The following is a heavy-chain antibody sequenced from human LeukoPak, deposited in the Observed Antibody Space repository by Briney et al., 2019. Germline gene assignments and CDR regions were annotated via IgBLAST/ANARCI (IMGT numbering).Heavy chain of an antibody. CDR1: GGSISSSY. J-gene: IGHJ5*02. V-gene: IGHV4-59*12. Sequence: SETLSLTCTVSGGSISSSYWSWIRQPPGKGLEWIGYIYYSGSTIYNPSLKSRLTISVDTSKNQFSLKLSSVTAADTAVYYCARELGGSGYRWFDPWGQGTLVTVSS. CDR3: ARELGGSGYRWFDP. D-gene: IGHD3-10*01. CDR2: IYYSGST.